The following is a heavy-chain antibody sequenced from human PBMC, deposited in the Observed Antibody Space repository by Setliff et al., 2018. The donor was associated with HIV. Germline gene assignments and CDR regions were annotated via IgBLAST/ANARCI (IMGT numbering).Heavy chain of an antibody. J-gene: IGHJ3*02. CDR1: GGSISSGSYY. Sequence: LSLTCTVSGGSISSGSYYWSWIRQPAGKGLEWIGHMYTSGSTNYNPSLKSRVTISVDTSKNQFSLKLSSATAADTAVYYCARGLIVVVRAFDIWGQGTMVTVS. CDR3: ARGLIVVVRAFDI. CDR2: MYTSGST. D-gene: IGHD3-22*01. V-gene: IGHV4-61*09.